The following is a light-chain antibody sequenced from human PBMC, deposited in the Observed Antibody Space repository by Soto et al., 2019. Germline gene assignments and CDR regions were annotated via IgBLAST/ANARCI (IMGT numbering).Light chain of an antibody. CDR3: CSYTSSSTYV. CDR2: DVN. V-gene: IGLV2-14*01. Sequence: QSVLTQPASVSGSPGQSITISCTGTSSDVGGYNYVSWYQQHPSKAPKLMIFDVNNRPSGVSNRFSGSKSGNTASLTISGLQAEDEADYYCCSYTSSSTYVFGTGTKVTVL. J-gene: IGLJ1*01. CDR1: SSDVGGYNY.